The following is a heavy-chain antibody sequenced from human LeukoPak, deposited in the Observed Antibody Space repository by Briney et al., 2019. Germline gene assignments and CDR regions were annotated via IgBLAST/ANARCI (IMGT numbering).Heavy chain of an antibody. CDR1: GFTFSGYW. Sequence: GGSLRLSCAASGFTFSGYWMDWVRQTPGKGLEWVANVKPDGSEIYYVDSVKGRFTISRDNSKDTLYLQMNSLRAEDTAVYYCARVQYSSNWGMLDYWGQGTLVTVSS. J-gene: IGHJ4*02. V-gene: IGHV3-7*02. CDR2: VKPDGSEI. CDR3: ARVQYSSNWGMLDY. D-gene: IGHD6-13*01.